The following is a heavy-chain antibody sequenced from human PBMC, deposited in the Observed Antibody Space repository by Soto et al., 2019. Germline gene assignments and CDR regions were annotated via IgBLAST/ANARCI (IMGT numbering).Heavy chain of an antibody. CDR2: ISYDGSNK. V-gene: IGHV3-30*04. Sequence: QVQLVESGGDVVQPGRSLRLSCAASGFTFSSFAMHWVRQAPGKGLEWVSIISYDGSNKNYADSGKGRFTISRDNFKNTLYLQMNSLRAEDTAVYYCERDYCRQTACSQDYWGQGTLVTVSS. D-gene: IGHD2-15*01. CDR1: GFTFSSFA. J-gene: IGHJ4*02. CDR3: ERDYCRQTACSQDY.